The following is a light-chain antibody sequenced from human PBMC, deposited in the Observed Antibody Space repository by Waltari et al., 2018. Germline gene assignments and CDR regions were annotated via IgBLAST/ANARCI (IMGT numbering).Light chain of an antibody. J-gene: IGKJ1*01. CDR1: QRSSSW. V-gene: IGKV1-5*03. CDR2: TAS. CDR3: HQYNTYST. Sequence: DIRSDPSPSPLSAPEGAGVLLPCRASQRSSSWWAWYQQKPGKAPELLIYTASSVKSGVPSRFSGSGAGTEFTLTISSLHPDDFATYFCHQYNTYSTFGQGTKVEIK.